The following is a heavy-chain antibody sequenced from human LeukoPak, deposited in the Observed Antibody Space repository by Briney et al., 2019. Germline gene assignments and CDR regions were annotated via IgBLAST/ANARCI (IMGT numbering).Heavy chain of an antibody. CDR2: IYDSGST. CDR1: GGSIRSSYYY. J-gene: IGHJ5*02. Sequence: PSETLSLTCTVSGGSIRSSYYYWGWIRQPPGKGLGWSVSIYDSGSTYYNPSLKSRVTISVDTSKNQFSLKLNSVTAADTAVYYCARDYYGSGSYWFDPWGQGTLVTVSS. CDR3: ARDYYGSGSYWFDP. D-gene: IGHD3-10*01. V-gene: IGHV4-39*02.